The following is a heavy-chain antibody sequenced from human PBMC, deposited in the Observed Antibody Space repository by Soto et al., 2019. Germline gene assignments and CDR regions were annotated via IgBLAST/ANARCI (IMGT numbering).Heavy chain of an antibody. CDR2: VIPIFGTP. Sequence: QVQLVQSGAEVKKPGSSVKVSCKSSGGTFGSDAISWVRQAPGQGLEWMGGVIPIFGTPHYAQKFHGRVTITADIPTSTAYLELSSLKSADTAVYYCAKNRWTISLQEEDAIWGQGTLVTVSS. CDR1: GGTFGSDA. V-gene: IGHV1-69*06. CDR3: AKNRWTISLQEEDAI. D-gene: IGHD2-15*01. J-gene: IGHJ4*02.